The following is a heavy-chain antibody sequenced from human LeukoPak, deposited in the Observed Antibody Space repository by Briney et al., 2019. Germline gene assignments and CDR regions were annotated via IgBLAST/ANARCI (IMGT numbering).Heavy chain of an antibody. J-gene: IGHJ4*02. D-gene: IGHD6-13*01. CDR1: GGSISSYY. V-gene: IGHV4-39*07. CDR3: ARAGATAGKPSLFDY. CDR2: IYYSGGT. Sequence: SETLSLTCTVSGGSISSYYWGWIRQPPGKGLEWIGNIYYSGGTYYNPSLKSRVTISVDTSKNQFSLKLSSVTAADTAVYYCARAGATAGKPSLFDYWGQGTLVTVSS.